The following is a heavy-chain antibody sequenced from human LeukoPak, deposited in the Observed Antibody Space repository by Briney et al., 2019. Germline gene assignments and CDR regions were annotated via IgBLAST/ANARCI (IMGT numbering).Heavy chain of an antibody. CDR1: GYTFTGYY. D-gene: IGHD2-2*01. J-gene: IGHJ3*02. Sequence: ASVKVSCKASGYTFTGYYMHWVRQAPGQGLEWMGRINPNSGGTNYAQKFQGRVTMTSDTSISTAYMELSRLRSDDTAVYYCARDCSSTSCHHDAFDIWGQGTMVTVSS. CDR2: INPNSGGT. V-gene: IGHV1-2*06. CDR3: ARDCSSTSCHHDAFDI.